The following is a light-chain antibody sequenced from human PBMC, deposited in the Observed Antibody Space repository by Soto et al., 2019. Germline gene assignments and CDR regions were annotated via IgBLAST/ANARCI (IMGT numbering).Light chain of an antibody. CDR2: DAS. V-gene: IGKV3-11*01. CDR3: QQRSNWPT. Sequence: ELVVTQSPATLSLSPGDRATLSCRASESVSSHFAWYQQKSGQAPRLLIYDASKRATGIPARFSGSGSGTDFTLTISSLEPEDFAVYYCQQRSNWPTFGQGTRLEI. J-gene: IGKJ5*01. CDR1: ESVSSH.